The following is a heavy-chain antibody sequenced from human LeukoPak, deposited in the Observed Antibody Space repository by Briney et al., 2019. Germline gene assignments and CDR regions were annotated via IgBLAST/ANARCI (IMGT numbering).Heavy chain of an antibody. CDR2: VSHGGTS. J-gene: IGHJ5*02. D-gene: IGHD2/OR15-2a*01. CDR1: GGPFRGFF. Sequence: SETLSLTCAVSGGPFRGFFWSWIRQAPGKGLEWIAEVSHGGTSNYNPSLKSRITISVDTSKSQFSLKLTSVTAADTAVIYCARGIFYGGRKQYIWFDLWAQGTLVTVSS. CDR3: ARGIFYGGRKQYIWFDL. V-gene: IGHV4-34*01.